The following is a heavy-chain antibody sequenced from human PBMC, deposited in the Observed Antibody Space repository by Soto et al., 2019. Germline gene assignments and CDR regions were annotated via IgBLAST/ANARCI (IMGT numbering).Heavy chain of an antibody. CDR1: GFTFSDYY. V-gene: IGHV3-11*01. CDR3: ARSPYVLRFLRGAFDI. Sequence: GGSLRLSCAASGFTFSDYYMSWIRQAPGKGLEWVSYISSSGSTIYYADSVKGRFTISRDNAKNSLYLQMNSLRAEDTAVYYCARSPYVLRFLRGAFDIWGQGTMVTVSS. CDR2: ISSSGSTI. D-gene: IGHD3-3*01. J-gene: IGHJ3*02.